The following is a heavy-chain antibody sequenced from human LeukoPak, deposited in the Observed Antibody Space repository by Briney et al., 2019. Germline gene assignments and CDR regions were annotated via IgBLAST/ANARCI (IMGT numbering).Heavy chain of an antibody. CDR1: GGTFSSYA. J-gene: IGHJ5*02. CDR3: ASVDSYDPLEWFDP. V-gene: IGHV1-69*13. CDR2: IIPIFGTA. D-gene: IGHD5-18*01. Sequence: GASVKVSCKASGGTFSSYAISWVRQAPGQGLEWMGGIIPIFGTANYAQKFQGRVTITADESTSTAYMELSSLRSGDTAVYYCASVDSYDPLEWFDPWGQGTLDTVSS.